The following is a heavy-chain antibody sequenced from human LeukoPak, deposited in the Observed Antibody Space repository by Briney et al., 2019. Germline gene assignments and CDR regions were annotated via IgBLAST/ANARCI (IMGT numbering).Heavy chain of an antibody. J-gene: IGHJ4*02. V-gene: IGHV4-39*01. D-gene: IGHD5-18*01. CDR2: ISYSGST. Sequence: SETLSLTCTVSGGSIRSSTYYWGWIRQPPGKGLEWIGSISYSGSTYYNPSLKRRITISVDTSKNQFSLRLSSVTAADTAVYYCARGRIQLSLVHVWGQGTLVTVSS. CDR3: ARGRIQLSLVHV. CDR1: GGSIRSSTYY.